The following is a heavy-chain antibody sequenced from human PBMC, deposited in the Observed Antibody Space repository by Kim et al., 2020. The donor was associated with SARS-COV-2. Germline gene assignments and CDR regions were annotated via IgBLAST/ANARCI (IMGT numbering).Heavy chain of an antibody. Sequence: SETLSLTCAVYDGSFSDYFWSWIRQPPGEGLEWIAEIHHSGNTNYNPSLKSRVTISVDTSKKQISLKVFSVTAADTAVYYCARTYYGFDYWGQGTLDTVSS. D-gene: IGHD3-22*01. J-gene: IGHJ4*02. CDR3: ARTYYGFDY. V-gene: IGHV4-34*01. CDR1: DGSFSDYF. CDR2: IHHSGNT.